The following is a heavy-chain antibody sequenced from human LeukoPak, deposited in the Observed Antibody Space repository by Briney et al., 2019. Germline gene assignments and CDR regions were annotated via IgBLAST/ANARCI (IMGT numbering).Heavy chain of an antibody. J-gene: IGHJ4*02. CDR3: AKRGPNYYFDY. CDR1: GFTVSSNY. D-gene: IGHD4/OR15-4a*01. Sequence: GGSLRLSCAASGFTVSSNYMSWVRQAPGKGLEWVSVIYSGGSTYYADSVKGRFTISRDNSKNTLYLQMNSLRAEDTAVYYCAKRGPNYYFDYWGQGTLVTVSS. V-gene: IGHV3-66*01. CDR2: IYSGGST.